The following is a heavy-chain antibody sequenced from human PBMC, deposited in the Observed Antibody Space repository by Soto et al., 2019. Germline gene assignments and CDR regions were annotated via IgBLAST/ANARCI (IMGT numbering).Heavy chain of an antibody. J-gene: IGHJ4*01. CDR2: INSGGKTI. CDR1: EFTFNTYD. Sequence: QLVESGGGLVQPGGTLSLSCAASEFTFNTYDMNLVRQAPGKGLEWISYINSGGKTIYYADSVEGRFTVSRDNSKRFLYLQINTLKTESTAFYFCASTAVPSGGWYDCGHVTLVNVS. V-gene: IGHV3-48*03. D-gene: IGHD6-19*01. CDR3: ASTAVPSGGWYD.